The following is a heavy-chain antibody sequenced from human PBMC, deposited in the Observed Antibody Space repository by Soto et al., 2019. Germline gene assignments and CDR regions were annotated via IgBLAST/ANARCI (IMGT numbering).Heavy chain of an antibody. V-gene: IGHV4-31*03. CDR3: ARARMVRGIIYYYGMDV. J-gene: IGHJ6*02. CDR1: GGSISSDGNY. CDR2: IYYSGST. Sequence: QVQLQESGPGLVKSSQTLSLTCTVSGGSISSDGNYWSWIRQHPGKGLEWIGYIYYSGSTNYNPSLKSRLTISVDTSKNKFSLKLNSVTAADTAVYYCARARMVRGIIYYYGMDVWGQATTVTVSS. D-gene: IGHD3-10*01.